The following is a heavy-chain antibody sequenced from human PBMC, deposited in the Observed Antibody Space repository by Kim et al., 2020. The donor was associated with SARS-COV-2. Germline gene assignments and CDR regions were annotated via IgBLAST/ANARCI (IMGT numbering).Heavy chain of an antibody. J-gene: IGHJ4*02. Sequence: SETLSLTCAVYGGSFSGYYWSWIRQPPGKGLEWIGEINHSGSTNYNPSLKSRVTISVDTSKNQFSLKLSSVTAADTAVYYCARGRKQWLVLAPFSEQGVFDYWGQGTLVTVSS. CDR2: INHSGST. D-gene: IGHD6-19*01. CDR1: GGSFSGYY. V-gene: IGHV4-34*01. CDR3: ARGRKQWLVLAPFSEQGVFDY.